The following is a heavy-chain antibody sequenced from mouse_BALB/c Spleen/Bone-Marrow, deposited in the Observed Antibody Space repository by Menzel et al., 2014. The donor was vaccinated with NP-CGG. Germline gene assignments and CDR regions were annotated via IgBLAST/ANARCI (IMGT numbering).Heavy chain of an antibody. J-gene: IGHJ3*01. Sequence: VQLKQSGAELVKPGASVKLSCTASGFNIKDTYMHWVKQRPEQGLEWIGRIDPANGNTKYDPKFQGKATRTADTSSNTAYLQRSSLTSEDTAVYYCANYYFGSSLFAYWGQGTLVTVSA. CDR2: IDPANGNT. D-gene: IGHD1-1*01. V-gene: IGHV14-3*02. CDR3: ANYYFGSSLFAY. CDR1: GFNIKDTY.